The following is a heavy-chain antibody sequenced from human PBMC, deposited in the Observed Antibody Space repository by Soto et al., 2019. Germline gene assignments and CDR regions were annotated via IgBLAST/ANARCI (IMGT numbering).Heavy chain of an antibody. V-gene: IGHV6-1*01. CDR3: ARDVGQGSYDKIDYYYYGMDV. Sequence: SETXSLTCAISGASVSSNSAAWNWIRQSPSRGLEWLGRTYYRSKWYNDYAVSVKSRITINPDTSKNQFSLQLNSVTPEDTAVYYCARDVGQGSYDKIDYYYYGMDVWGQGTTVTVSS. CDR1: GASVSSNSAA. D-gene: IGHD3-9*01. CDR2: TYYRSKWYN. J-gene: IGHJ6*02.